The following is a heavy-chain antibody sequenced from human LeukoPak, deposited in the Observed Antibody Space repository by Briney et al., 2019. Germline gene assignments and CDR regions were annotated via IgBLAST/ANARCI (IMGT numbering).Heavy chain of an antibody. CDR3: ARGDLEVKALDY. V-gene: IGHV1-69*05. CDR1: GGTFSSYA. Sequence: SVKVSCNASGGTFSSYAISWVRQAPGQGLEWMGGIIPIFGTANYAQKFQGRATITTDESTSTAYMELSSLRSEDTAVYYCARGDLEVKALDYWGQGTLVTVSS. J-gene: IGHJ4*02. D-gene: IGHD4-23*01. CDR2: IIPIFGTA.